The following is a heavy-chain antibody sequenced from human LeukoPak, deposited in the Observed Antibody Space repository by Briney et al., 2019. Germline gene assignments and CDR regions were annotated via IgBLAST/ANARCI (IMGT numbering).Heavy chain of an antibody. CDR2: IKQDGSEK. Sequence: GRSLRLSCAASGFTFSSYWMSWVRQAPGKGLEWLANIKQDGSEKYYVDSVKGRFTISSDNAKNSLYLQMNSLRAEDTAVYYCGREGIYDILTGYSPDLYYYYYGMDVWGQGTTVTVSS. CDR1: GFTFSSYW. D-gene: IGHD3-9*01. CDR3: GREGIYDILTGYSPDLYYYYYGMDV. V-gene: IGHV3-7*01. J-gene: IGHJ6*02.